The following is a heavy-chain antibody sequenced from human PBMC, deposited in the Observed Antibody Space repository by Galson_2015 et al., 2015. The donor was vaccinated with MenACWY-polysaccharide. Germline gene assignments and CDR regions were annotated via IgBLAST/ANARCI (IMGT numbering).Heavy chain of an antibody. J-gene: IGHJ6*02. D-gene: IGHD3-10*01. CDR1: GYLFTSFA. CDR3: ARKAQGTGSMDV. Sequence: QSGEEVKKPGESLKISCTASGYLFTSFAIGWVRQMPGKGLEWLGIIYPSDSDVKYNPSFQGQVTFSADRSTNTAYLQWSSLKASDSAMYYCARKAQGTGSMDVWGQGTPVTVSS. CDR2: IYPSDSDV. V-gene: IGHV5-51*01.